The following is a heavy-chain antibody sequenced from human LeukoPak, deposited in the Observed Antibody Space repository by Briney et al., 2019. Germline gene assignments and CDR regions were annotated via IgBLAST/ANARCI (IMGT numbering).Heavy chain of an antibody. J-gene: IGHJ4*02. CDR3: ARAEINDYNRY. D-gene: IGHD4-11*01. V-gene: IGHV4-38-2*01. Sequence: SETLSLTCSVSGYSIRSGYQWGWIRQAPGKGLEWIGSINYSGRTYDNPSLKSRVTKSIDTSKNQIFLKLRSTTAADTAHYYCARAEINDYNRYWGQGILVIVSS. CDR2: INYSGRT. CDR1: GYSIRSGYQ.